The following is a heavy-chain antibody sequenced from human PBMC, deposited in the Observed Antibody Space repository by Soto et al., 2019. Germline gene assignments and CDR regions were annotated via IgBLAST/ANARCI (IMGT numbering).Heavy chain of an antibody. CDR1: GFTFRSYE. J-gene: IGHJ4*02. CDR3: VRDRGGHDQGDFTPI. D-gene: IGHD2-21*02. Sequence: EAHLVESGGGSVLPGGSLRLSCAASGFTFRSYEMNWVRQAPGKGLEWVSYISTSGTTIYYTDSVKGRFVISRDNARASLFLQMSSLRVEDTAVYYCVRDRGGHDQGDFTPIWGQGALVTVTS. V-gene: IGHV3-48*03. CDR2: ISTSGTTI.